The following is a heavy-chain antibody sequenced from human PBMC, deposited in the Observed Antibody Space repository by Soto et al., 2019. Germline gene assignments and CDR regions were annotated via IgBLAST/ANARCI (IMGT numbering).Heavy chain of an antibody. CDR1: GFSLSNARMG. Sequence: QVTLKESGPVLVKPTETLTLTCTVSGFSLSNARMGVSWIRQPPGKALEWLAHIFSNDEKSYSTYLKSRLTISKDTSKSQLFLTMTNMDPVDTATYYCARIRSYYDSSGYWHDAFDIWGQGTMVTVSS. D-gene: IGHD3-22*01. CDR2: IFSNDEK. J-gene: IGHJ3*02. V-gene: IGHV2-26*01. CDR3: ARIRSYYDSSGYWHDAFDI.